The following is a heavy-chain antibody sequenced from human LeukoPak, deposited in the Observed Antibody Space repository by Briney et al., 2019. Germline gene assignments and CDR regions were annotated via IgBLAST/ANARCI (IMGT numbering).Heavy chain of an antibody. J-gene: IGHJ4*02. CDR3: AKPSSNYDFWSGYTN. Sequence: PGGSPRLSCAASGFTFSTYAMHWVRQAPGRGLEWVAFIRYDGSNKYYADSVKGRFTISRDNPKNTLYLQMNSLRAEDTAVYYCAKPSSNYDFWSGYTNWGQGTLVTVSS. D-gene: IGHD3-3*01. CDR1: GFTFSTYA. V-gene: IGHV3-30*02. CDR2: IRYDGSNK.